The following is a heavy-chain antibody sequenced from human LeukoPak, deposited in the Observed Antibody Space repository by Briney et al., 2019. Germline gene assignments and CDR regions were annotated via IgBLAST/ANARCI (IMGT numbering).Heavy chain of an antibody. D-gene: IGHD6-19*01. CDR3: ARGVSGYSSRNFDY. V-gene: IGHV4-61*02. CDR1: GGSISSSSYY. Sequence: SETLSLTCTVSGGSISSSSYYWSWIRQPAGKGLEWIGRIYTSGSTNYNPSLKSRVTISVDTSKNQFSLKLSSVTAADTAVYYCARGVSGYSSRNFDYWGQGTLVTVSS. CDR2: IYTSGST. J-gene: IGHJ4*02.